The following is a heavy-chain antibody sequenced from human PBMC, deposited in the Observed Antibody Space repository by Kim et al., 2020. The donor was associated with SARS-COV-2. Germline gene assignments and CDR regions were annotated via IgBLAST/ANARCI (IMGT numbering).Heavy chain of an antibody. D-gene: IGHD5-12*01. CDR3: ARDRRTTVLNIVATETFAFDI. J-gene: IGHJ3*02. Sequence: ASVKVSCKASGYTFTSYGISWVRQAPGQGLEWMGWISAYNGNTNYAQKLQGRVTMTTDTSTSTAYMELRSLRSDDTAVYYCARDRRTTVLNIVATETFAFDIWGQGTMVTVSS. CDR1: GYTFTSYG. V-gene: IGHV1-18*01. CDR2: ISAYNGNT.